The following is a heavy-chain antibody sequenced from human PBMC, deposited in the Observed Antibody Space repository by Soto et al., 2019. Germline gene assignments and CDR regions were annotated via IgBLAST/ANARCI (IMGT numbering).Heavy chain of an antibody. CDR2: IYYSGST. D-gene: IGHD4-17*01. CDR3: ARVNRLRGFDI. Sequence: PSETLSLTCTVSGGSISSGDYYWSWIRQPPGKGLEWIGYIYYSGSTYYNPSLKSRVTISVDTSKNQFSLKLSSVTAADTAVYYCARVNRLRGFDIWGQGTMVTVSS. CDR1: GGSISSGDYY. J-gene: IGHJ3*02. V-gene: IGHV4-30-4*01.